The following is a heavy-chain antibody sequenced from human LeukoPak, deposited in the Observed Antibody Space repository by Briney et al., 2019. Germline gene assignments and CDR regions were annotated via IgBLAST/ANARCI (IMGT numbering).Heavy chain of an antibody. Sequence: ASVKVSCKASGYTFTSYGISWVRQAPGQGLEWMGWISAYNGNTNYAQKLQGRVTMTTDTSTSTAYMELRSLRSDDTAVYYCARDSSYDSSGYQYYYYYYMDVWGKGTTVTISS. CDR3: ARDSSYDSSGYQYYYYYYMDV. D-gene: IGHD3-22*01. J-gene: IGHJ6*03. V-gene: IGHV1-18*01. CDR2: ISAYNGNT. CDR1: GYTFTSYG.